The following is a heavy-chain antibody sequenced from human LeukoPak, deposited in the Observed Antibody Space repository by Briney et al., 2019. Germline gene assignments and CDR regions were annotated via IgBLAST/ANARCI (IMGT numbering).Heavy chain of an antibody. V-gene: IGHV3-21*01. J-gene: IGHJ4*02. D-gene: IGHD1-1*01. CDR1: GFTFSSYM. CDR3: ARSLTTLTYEGY. Sequence: GGSLRLSCAASGFTFSSYMMNWVRQAPGKGLEWVSSINSGSTYTYYIESVKGRFTVSRDNAKNSLFLQMNSLRAEDTAIYYCARSLTTLTYEGYWGQGTLVTVSS. CDR2: INSGSTYT.